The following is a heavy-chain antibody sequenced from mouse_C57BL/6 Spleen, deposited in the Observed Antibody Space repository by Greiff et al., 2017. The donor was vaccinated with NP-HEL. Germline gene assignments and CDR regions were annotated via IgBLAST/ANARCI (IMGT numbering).Heavy chain of an antibody. CDR1: GYTFTSYW. V-gene: IGHV1-59*01. CDR2: IDPSDSYT. Sequence: QVQLQQPGAELVRPGTSVKLSCKASGYTFTSYWMHWVKQRPGQGLEWIGVIDPSDSYTNYNQKFKGKATLTVDTSSSTAYMQLSSLTSEDSAVYYCARSRGPGPLDYWGQGTTLTVSS. J-gene: IGHJ2*01. D-gene: IGHD3-3*01. CDR3: ARSRGPGPLDY.